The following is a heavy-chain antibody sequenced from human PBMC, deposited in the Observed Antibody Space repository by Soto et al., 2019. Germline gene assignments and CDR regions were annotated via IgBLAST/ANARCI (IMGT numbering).Heavy chain of an antibody. CDR3: ATKAEDQVSSSWVPMDV. CDR2: IIPIFGTA. J-gene: IGHJ6*02. V-gene: IGHV1-69*12. Sequence: QVQLVQSGAEVKKPGSSVKVSCKASGGTFSSYAISWVRQAPGQGLEWMGGIIPIFGTANYAQKFQGRVTITADESTSTAYMELRRLRSEDTAVYYCATKAEDQVSSSWVPMDVWGQGTTVTVSS. D-gene: IGHD6-13*01. CDR1: GGTFSSYA.